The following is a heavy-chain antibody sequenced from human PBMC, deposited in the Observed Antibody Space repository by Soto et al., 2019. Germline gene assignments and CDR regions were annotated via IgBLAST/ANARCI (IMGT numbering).Heavy chain of an antibody. Sequence: PGGSLRLSCAASGFTFSKYWMHWVRQAPGKGLEWVSRINVDGSSTRYADSVMGRFTISRDNAKNSLHLQMNSLSAEDTAFYYCVKDESINWYSGHFRHWGQGTLVTVSS. V-gene: IGHV3-74*01. CDR3: VKDESINWYSGHFRH. CDR2: INVDGSST. D-gene: IGHD6-13*01. CDR1: GFTFSKYW. J-gene: IGHJ1*01.